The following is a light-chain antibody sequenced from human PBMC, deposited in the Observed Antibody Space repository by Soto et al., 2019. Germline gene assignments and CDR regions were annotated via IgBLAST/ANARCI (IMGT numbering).Light chain of an antibody. V-gene: IGKV4-1*01. Sequence: DIVMTQSPDSLAVSLGERATINCKSSQSVLYSSKNKNYLAWYQQKPGQPPKLLIYWASTRESGVPDRFSGSGSGTDFNLTISSLQAEDVAVYYCQQYYSAPQTFGQGTKVEIK. CDR3: QQYYSAPQT. CDR1: QSVLYSSKNKNY. J-gene: IGKJ1*01. CDR2: WAS.